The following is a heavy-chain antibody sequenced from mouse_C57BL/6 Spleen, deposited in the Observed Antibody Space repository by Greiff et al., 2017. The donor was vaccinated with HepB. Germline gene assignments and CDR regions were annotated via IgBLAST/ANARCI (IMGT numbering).Heavy chain of an antibody. V-gene: IGHV10-1*01. Sequence: EVKVVESGGGLVQPKGSLKLSCAASGFSFNTYAMNWVRQAPGKGLEWVARIRSKSNNYATYYADSVKDRFTISRDDSESMLYLQMNNLKTEDTAMYYCVRGDWLFAYWGQGTLVTVSA. CDR2: IRSKSNNYAT. D-gene: IGHD1-2*01. CDR3: VRGDWLFAY. J-gene: IGHJ3*01. CDR1: GFSFNTYA.